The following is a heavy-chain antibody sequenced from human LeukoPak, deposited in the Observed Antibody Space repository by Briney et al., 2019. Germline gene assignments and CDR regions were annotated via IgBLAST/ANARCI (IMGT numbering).Heavy chain of an antibody. D-gene: IGHD1-1*01. Sequence: PSETLTLTCTVSGGSISSYYWSWVRQPPGKGLEWIGYIYYSGSLNYNPSLKGRVTISVDTSKNQFSLKLSSVTAADTAVYYCARLRDLYNIFDYWGQGTLVTVSS. V-gene: IGHV4-59*12. CDR3: ARLRDLYNIFDY. CDR2: IYYSGSL. J-gene: IGHJ4*02. CDR1: GGSISSYY.